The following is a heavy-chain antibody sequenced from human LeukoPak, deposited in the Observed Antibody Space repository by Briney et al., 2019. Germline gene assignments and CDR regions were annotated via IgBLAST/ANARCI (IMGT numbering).Heavy chain of an antibody. J-gene: IGHJ4*02. Sequence: KPSETLSLTCAVYGGSFSGYYWSWIRQPPGKGLEWIGEINHSGSTNYNPSLKSRVTISVDTSKNQFSLKLSSVTAADTAVYYCAREKYYYDSSGPKPLDYWGQGTLVTVSS. V-gene: IGHV4-34*01. CDR1: GGSFSGYY. CDR2: INHSGST. D-gene: IGHD3-22*01. CDR3: AREKYYYDSSGPKPLDY.